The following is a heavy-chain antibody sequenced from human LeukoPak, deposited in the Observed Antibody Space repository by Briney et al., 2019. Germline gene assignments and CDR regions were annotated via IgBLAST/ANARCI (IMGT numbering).Heavy chain of an antibody. Sequence: GGSLRLSCAASGFTFSSYAMSWVRQAPGKGLEWVSAISGSGGSTYYADSVKGRFTISRDNSKNSLYLQMNSLRAEDTALYYCAKDMARIAAAGTPFDYWGQGTLVTVSS. CDR2: ISGSGGST. CDR3: AKDMARIAAAGTPFDY. V-gene: IGHV3-23*01. J-gene: IGHJ4*02. D-gene: IGHD6-13*01. CDR1: GFTFSSYA.